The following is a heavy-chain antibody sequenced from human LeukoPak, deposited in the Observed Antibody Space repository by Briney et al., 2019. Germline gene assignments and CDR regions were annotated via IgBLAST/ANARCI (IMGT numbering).Heavy chain of an antibody. CDR3: ARGPTTVTRAFDY. J-gene: IGHJ4*02. Sequence: SETLSLTCTVSGGSFSIYYWSWIRQPAGNGLEWIGRIYTSGSTNYNPSLKSRVTMSVDTSKNQFSLNLNSVTAADTAVYYCARGPTTVTRAFDYWGQGTLVTVSS. CDR2: IYTSGST. D-gene: IGHD4-17*01. V-gene: IGHV4-4*07. CDR1: GGSFSIYY.